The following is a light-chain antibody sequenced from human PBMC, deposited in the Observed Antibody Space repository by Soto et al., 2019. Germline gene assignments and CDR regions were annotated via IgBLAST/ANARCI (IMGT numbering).Light chain of an antibody. V-gene: IGLV1-44*01. CDR2: ANN. J-gene: IGLJ3*02. CDR3: AAWDDSLKGWV. CDR1: SSNIGSET. Sequence: QSVLTQPPSASGTPGQRVTISCSGSSSNIGSETVNWYQQVPGTAPKLLIYANNQRPSGVPDRFSDSKSGTSASLAIGGLQSEDEADYYCAAWDDSLKGWVFGGGTKLTVL.